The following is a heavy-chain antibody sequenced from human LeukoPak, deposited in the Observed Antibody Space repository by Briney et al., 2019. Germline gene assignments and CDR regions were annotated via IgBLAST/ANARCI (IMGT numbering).Heavy chain of an antibody. J-gene: IGHJ6*03. Sequence: ASVKVSCKASGYTFTSYGISWVRQAPGQGLEWMGWISAYNGNTNYAQKLQGRVTMTTDTSTSTAYMELRSLRSDDTAVYYCARGAYYGSGRLYYYYMDVWGKGTTVTISS. CDR1: GYTFTSYG. V-gene: IGHV1-18*01. CDR2: ISAYNGNT. CDR3: ARGAYYGSGRLYYYYMDV. D-gene: IGHD3-10*01.